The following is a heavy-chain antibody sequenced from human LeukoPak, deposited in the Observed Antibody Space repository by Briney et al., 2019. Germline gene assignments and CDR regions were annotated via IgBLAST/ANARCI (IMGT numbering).Heavy chain of an antibody. V-gene: IGHV1-8*03. D-gene: IGHD1-26*01. J-gene: IGHJ6*03. Sequence: ASVKVSCKASGYTFTSYDINWVRQATGQGLEWMGWMNPNSGNTGYAQKFQGRVTITRNTSISTAYMELSSLRSEDTAVYYCARGPGGSYYRYYYMDVWGKGTTVTVSS. CDR2: MNPNSGNT. CDR3: ARGPGGSYYRYYYMDV. CDR1: GYTFTSYD.